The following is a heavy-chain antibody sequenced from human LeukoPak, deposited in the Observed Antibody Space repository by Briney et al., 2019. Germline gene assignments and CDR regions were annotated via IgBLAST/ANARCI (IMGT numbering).Heavy chain of an antibody. J-gene: IGHJ3*02. CDR2: IYYTGIT. D-gene: IGHD3-10*01. CDR1: GDSFSSYY. CDR3: ARYCSTSGTKAFGI. Sequence: SETLSLTCTVSGDSFSSYYWSWIGQPRGKGLEWIRDIYYTGITKYNPSLKSRVTMSVDTSKNQFSLKLTFVTAADTAVYYCARYCSTSGTKAFGIWSQGTMVTVSS. V-gene: IGHV4-59*01.